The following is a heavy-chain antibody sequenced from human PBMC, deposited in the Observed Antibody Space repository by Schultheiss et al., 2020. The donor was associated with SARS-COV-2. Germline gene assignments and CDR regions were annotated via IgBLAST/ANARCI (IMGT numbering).Heavy chain of an antibody. D-gene: IGHD4-17*01. CDR3: ASSDYGDYNYFDY. Sequence: SETLSLTCTVSGGSISSYYWSWIRQPPGKGLEWIGSIYHSGSTYYNPSLKSRVTISVDTSKNQFSLKLSSVTAADTAVYYCASSDYGDYNYFDYWGQGTLVTVSS. J-gene: IGHJ4*02. V-gene: IGHV4-59*01. CDR1: GGSISSYY. CDR2: IYHSGST.